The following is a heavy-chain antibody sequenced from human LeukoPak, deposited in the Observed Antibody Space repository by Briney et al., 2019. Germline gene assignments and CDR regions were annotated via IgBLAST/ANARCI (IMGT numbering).Heavy chain of an antibody. V-gene: IGHV3-21*01. CDR3: ARETVGATNY. CDR1: GFTFSSYS. D-gene: IGHD1-26*01. CDR2: ISSSSSYI. Sequence: GGSLRLSCAASGFTFSSYSMNWVRQAPGKGLGWVSSISSSSSYIYYADSVKGRFIISRDNAKNSLYLQMNSLRAEDTAVYYCARETVGATNYWGQGTLVTVSS. J-gene: IGHJ4*02.